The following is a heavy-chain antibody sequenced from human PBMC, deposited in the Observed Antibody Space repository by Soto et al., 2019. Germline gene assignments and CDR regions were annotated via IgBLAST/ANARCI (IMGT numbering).Heavy chain of an antibody. V-gene: IGHV3-30*04. Sequence: QVQFVESGGGAVQPGRSLRLSCAASGFTFNHFAMHWVRQAPGKGLDWVAVISYDGRRKSYADSVKGRFTISRDNSERTLDLQMNNLTSQDTGIYYCAREDSGDYFAYFDYWGQGSLVAVSS. CDR1: GFTFNHFA. CDR2: ISYDGRRK. CDR3: AREDSGDYFAYFDY. D-gene: IGHD1-26*01. J-gene: IGHJ4*02.